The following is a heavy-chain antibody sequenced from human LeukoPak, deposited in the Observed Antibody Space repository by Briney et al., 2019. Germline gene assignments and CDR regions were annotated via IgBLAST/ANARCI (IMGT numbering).Heavy chain of an antibody. V-gene: IGHV4-59*01. Sequence: NPSETLSLTCTVSGGSISSYYWGWIRQPPGKGLEWIGYIYYSGSTNYNPSLKSRVTISVDTSRNQFSLKLSSVTAADTAVYYCARDRDGPFDPWGQGTLVTVSS. J-gene: IGHJ5*02. CDR2: IYYSGST. CDR3: ARDRDGPFDP. CDR1: GGSISSYY. D-gene: IGHD2-21*02.